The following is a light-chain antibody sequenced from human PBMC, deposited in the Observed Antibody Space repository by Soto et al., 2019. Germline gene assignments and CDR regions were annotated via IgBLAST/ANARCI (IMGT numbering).Light chain of an antibody. CDR1: QSVGSS. Sequence: EIVLTQSPATLSLSPGERATLSCRASQSVGSSLAWYQQKPGQAPKLLIYDASNRATGIPARFSGSGSGTDFTLTISSLEPEDFTVYDCQDRSSWPRTFGPGTKVDFK. CDR3: QDRSSWPRT. J-gene: IGKJ3*01. V-gene: IGKV3-11*01. CDR2: DAS.